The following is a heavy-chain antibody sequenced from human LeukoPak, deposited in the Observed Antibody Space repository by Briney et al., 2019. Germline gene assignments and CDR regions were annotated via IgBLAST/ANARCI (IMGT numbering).Heavy chain of an antibody. CDR2: INHSGST. D-gene: IGHD6-13*01. CDR3: ARTGVGGYSSSWVHDY. CDR1: GGSFSGYH. J-gene: IGHJ4*02. V-gene: IGHV4-34*01. Sequence: SETLSLACAVYGGSFSGYHWSWIRRPPGKGLEWIGEINHSGSTNYNPSLESRVSISVDTSRNQFSLKLSSVTAADTAVYYCARTGVGGYSSSWVHDYWGQGTLVTVSS.